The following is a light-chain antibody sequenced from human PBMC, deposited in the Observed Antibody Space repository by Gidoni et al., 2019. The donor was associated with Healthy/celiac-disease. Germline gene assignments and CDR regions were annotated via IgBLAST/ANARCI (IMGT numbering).Light chain of an antibody. CDR3: QQRSNWPLT. CDR2: DAS. CDR1: QSVSSY. Sequence: EIVFTHPPATLSLSPGERATLSCRASQSVSSYLSWYQQKPGQAPRLLIYDASNRATGIPARFSGSGSGTDFTLTISSLEPEDFAVYYCQQRSNWPLTFGPGTKVDIK. V-gene: IGKV3-11*01. J-gene: IGKJ3*01.